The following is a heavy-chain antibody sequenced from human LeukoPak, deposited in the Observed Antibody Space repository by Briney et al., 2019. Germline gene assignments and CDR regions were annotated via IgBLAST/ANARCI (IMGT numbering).Heavy chain of an antibody. Sequence: GMSLRLSCAASGFTFDSYAMYWVRQAPGKGLECVAVISYDGSNQYYADSVKGRFTISRDKSKNTLYVQMNSLRAEDTAVYYCARDSVIHYYYGMDVWGQGTTDTVSS. CDR2: ISYDGSNQ. CDR3: ARDSVIHYYYGMDV. CDR1: GFTFDSYA. V-gene: IGHV3-30*04. J-gene: IGHJ6*02. D-gene: IGHD2/OR15-2a*01.